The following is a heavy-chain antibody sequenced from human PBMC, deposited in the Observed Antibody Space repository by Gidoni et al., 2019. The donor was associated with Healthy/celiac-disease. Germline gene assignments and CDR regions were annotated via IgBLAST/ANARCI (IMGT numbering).Heavy chain of an antibody. CDR3: ARVGGDYYDSSAQRGADAFDI. CDR2: ISYDGSNK. CDR1: GFTFSSYA. J-gene: IGHJ3*02. V-gene: IGHV3-30-3*01. Sequence: QVQLVESGGGVVQPGRSLRLSCAASGFTFSSYAMHLVRQAPGKGLGWVAVISYDGSNKYYADSVKGRFTISRDNSKNTLYLQMNSLRAEDTAVYYCARVGGDYYDSSAQRGADAFDIWGQGTMVTVSS. D-gene: IGHD3-22*01.